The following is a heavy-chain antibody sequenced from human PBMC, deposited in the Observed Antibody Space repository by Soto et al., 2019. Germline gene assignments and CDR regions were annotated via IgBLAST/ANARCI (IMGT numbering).Heavy chain of an antibody. D-gene: IGHD7-27*01. Sequence: EVQLLESGGGLVEPGGSRRLSCAASGFTFSSYTMSWVRQAPGKGLEWVSTISGSGSSTYSADSVKGRFTISRDNSQNTLHLQMNSLRVEDTAIYYCAKAWGIDYWGQGTPVPVSS. J-gene: IGHJ4*02. CDR2: ISGSGSST. CDR1: GFTFSSYT. CDR3: AKAWGIDY. V-gene: IGHV3-23*01.